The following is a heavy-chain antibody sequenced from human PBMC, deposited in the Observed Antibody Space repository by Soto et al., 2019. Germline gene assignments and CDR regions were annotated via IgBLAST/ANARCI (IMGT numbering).Heavy chain of an antibody. CDR2: IYYSGST. J-gene: IGHJ4*02. CDR1: GGSISSSSYY. CDR3: RLWGNYYDSSGYSKDY. Sequence: PSETLSLTCTVSGGSISSSSYYWGWIRQPPGKGLEWIGSIYYSGSTYYNPSLKSRVTISVDTSKNQFSLKLSSVTAADTAVFYCRLWGNYYDSSGYSKDYWGQGTLVTVSS. D-gene: IGHD3-22*01. V-gene: IGHV4-39*01.